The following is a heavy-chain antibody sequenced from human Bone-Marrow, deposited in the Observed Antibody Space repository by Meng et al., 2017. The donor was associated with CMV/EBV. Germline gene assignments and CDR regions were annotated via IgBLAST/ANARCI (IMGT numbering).Heavy chain of an antibody. CDR3: ARDGAARY. Sequence: GGSLRLSCAASGFTVSSNYMSWVRQAPGKGLEWVANIKQDGSEKYYVDSVKGRLTISRDNAKNSLYLQMNSLRAEDTAVYYCARDGAARYWGQGTLVTVSS. D-gene: IGHD6-6*01. J-gene: IGHJ4*02. CDR1: GFTVSSNY. CDR2: IKQDGSEK. V-gene: IGHV3-7*01.